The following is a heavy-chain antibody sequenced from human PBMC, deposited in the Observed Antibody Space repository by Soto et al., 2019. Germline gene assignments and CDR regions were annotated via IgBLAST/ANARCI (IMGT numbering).Heavy chain of an antibody. Sequence: SQTLSLTCAISGDSVSSNTASWNWIRQSPSRGLEWLGRTYFRSKWYNDYAVSVKSRIIINPDTSNNQFSLQLNSGTPEDTVVYFCAKGDNLGPKTGYAFDPWGQGIMVTVSS. V-gene: IGHV6-1*01. J-gene: IGHJ5*02. CDR3: AKGDNLGPKTGYAFDP. D-gene: IGHD5-12*01. CDR2: TYFRSKWYN. CDR1: GDSVSSNTAS.